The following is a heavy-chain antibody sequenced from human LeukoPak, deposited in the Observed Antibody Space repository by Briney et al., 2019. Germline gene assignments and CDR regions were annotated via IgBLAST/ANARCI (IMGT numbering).Heavy chain of an antibody. Sequence: PGGSLRLSCAASGFTFSSYEMNWVRQAPGKGLEWVSYISSSGSTIYYADSVKGRFTISRDNAKNSLYLQMNSLRAEDTAVYYCARGGPAYYDILTGYYPYGMDVWGKGTTVTVSS. V-gene: IGHV3-48*03. D-gene: IGHD3-9*01. CDR1: GFTFSSYE. CDR3: ARGGPAYYDILTGYYPYGMDV. CDR2: ISSSGSTI. J-gene: IGHJ6*04.